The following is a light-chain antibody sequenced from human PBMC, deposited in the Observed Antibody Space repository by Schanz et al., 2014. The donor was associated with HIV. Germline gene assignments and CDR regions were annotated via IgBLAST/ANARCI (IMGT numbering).Light chain of an antibody. CDR1: TSDIGNYNY. CDR2: DVT. CDR3: NSYTSSSTGV. J-gene: IGLJ3*02. Sequence: QSVLTQPASVSGSPGQSITISCTGTTSDIGNYNYVSWYQQHPGKAPKLMIYDVTHRPSGVSNRFSGSKSGNTASLTISGLQAEDEADYYCNSYTSSSTGVFGGGTKLTVL. V-gene: IGLV2-14*03.